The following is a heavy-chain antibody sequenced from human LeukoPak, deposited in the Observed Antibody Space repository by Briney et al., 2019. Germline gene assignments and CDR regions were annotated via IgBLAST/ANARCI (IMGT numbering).Heavy chain of an antibody. V-gene: IGHV4-38-2*02. D-gene: IGHD6-19*01. J-gene: IGHJ4*02. Sequence: SETLSLTCTVSIYSISSGYYWGWIRQPPGKGLEWIGSIYHSGGTYYNPSLKSRVTISVNTSKNQFSLRLSTVTAADTAVYYCARKGSSGWYRGPFDYWGQGTLVTVSS. CDR3: ARKGSSGWYRGPFDY. CDR2: IYHSGGT. CDR1: IYSISSGYY.